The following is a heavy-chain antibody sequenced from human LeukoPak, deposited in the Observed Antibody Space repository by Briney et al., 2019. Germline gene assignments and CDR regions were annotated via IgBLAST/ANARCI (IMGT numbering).Heavy chain of an antibody. D-gene: IGHD6-19*01. CDR3: AKSITVAEKIDF. CDR1: GFTFSSYA. CDR2: ISDSGGYT. Sequence: GGSLRLSCAASGFTFSSYALTWVRQAPGKGLEWVSTISDSGGYTYYADSVKGRFTISRDNSKNTLYLQMNSLRAEDTAVYYCAKSITVAEKIDFWGQGTLVTVPS. J-gene: IGHJ4*02. V-gene: IGHV3-23*01.